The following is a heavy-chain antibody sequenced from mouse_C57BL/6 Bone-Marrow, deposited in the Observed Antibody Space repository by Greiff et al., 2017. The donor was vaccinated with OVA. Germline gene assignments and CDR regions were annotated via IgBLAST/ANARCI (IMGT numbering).Heavy chain of an antibody. Sequence: VQLQQSGAELVKPGASVKLSCKASGYTFTSYWMHWVKQRPGQGLEWIGMIHPNSGSTNYNEKFKSKATLTVDKSSSTAYMQLSSLTSEDSAVYYCARRYDYDGGFDYWGQGTTLTVSS. CDR3: ARRYDYDGGFDY. V-gene: IGHV1-64*01. J-gene: IGHJ2*01. D-gene: IGHD2-4*01. CDR1: GYTFTSYW. CDR2: IHPNSGST.